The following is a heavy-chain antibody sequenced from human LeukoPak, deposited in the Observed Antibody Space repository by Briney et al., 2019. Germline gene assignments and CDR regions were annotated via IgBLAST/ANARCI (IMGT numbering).Heavy chain of an antibody. J-gene: IGHJ4*02. CDR2: FYTSDSDT. D-gene: IGHD1-26*01. Sequence: GGSLQISCQASGYTFTNYWIAGGRQVPGKGREGMGIFYTSDSDTIYSPSIQGQITNSADKAISTAYLQGSSLKASDTAIYSGARHVGPSSRVAPLLSWGPGTLVSVSS. CDR1: GYTFTNYW. V-gene: IGHV5-51*01. CDR3: ARHVGPSSRVAPLLS.